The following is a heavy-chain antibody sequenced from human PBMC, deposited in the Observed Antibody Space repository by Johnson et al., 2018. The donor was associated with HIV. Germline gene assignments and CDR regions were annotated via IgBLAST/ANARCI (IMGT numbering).Heavy chain of an antibody. Sequence: QVQLVESGGGVVQPGGSLRLSCAASGFTFSSYAMHWVRQAPGKGLEWVAIISYDGNNKYYTDSVKGRFTISRDNSKNTLYLQMNSLRAEDTAVYYCARSNWGGYAFDIWGQGTMVTVSS. CDR3: ARSNWGGYAFDI. D-gene: IGHD7-27*01. V-gene: IGHV3-30*04. CDR2: ISYDGNNK. CDR1: GFTFSSYA. J-gene: IGHJ3*02.